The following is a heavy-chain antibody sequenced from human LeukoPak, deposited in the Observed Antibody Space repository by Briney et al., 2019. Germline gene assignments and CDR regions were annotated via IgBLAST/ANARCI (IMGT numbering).Heavy chain of an antibody. CDR1: GGSISSYY. CDR3: ARKLRGYSYVDY. J-gene: IGHJ4*02. Sequence: SETLSLTCTVSGGSISSYYWSWIRQPAGKGLEWIGRIYTSGSTNYNPSLKSRVTISVDTSKNQFSLKLSSVTAADTAVCYCARKLRGYSYVDYWGQGTLVTVSS. D-gene: IGHD5-18*01. V-gene: IGHV4-4*07. CDR2: IYTSGST.